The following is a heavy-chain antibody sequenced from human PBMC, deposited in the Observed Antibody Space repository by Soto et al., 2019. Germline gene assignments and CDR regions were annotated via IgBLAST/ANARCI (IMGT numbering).Heavy chain of an antibody. J-gene: IGHJ6*02. CDR2: INPNSGGT. CDR3: ARDRGFGGHYGMDV. D-gene: IGHD3-10*01. Sequence: ASVKVSCKASGYTFTGYYMHWVRQAPGQGLEWMGWINPNSGGTNYAQKFQGWVTMTRDTSISTAYMELSRLRSDDTAVYYCARDRGFGGHYGMDVWGQGTTVTVSS. CDR1: GYTFTGYY. V-gene: IGHV1-2*04.